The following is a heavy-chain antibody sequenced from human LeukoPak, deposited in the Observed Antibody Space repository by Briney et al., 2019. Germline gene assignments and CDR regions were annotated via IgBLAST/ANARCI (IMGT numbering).Heavy chain of an antibody. CDR2: VYYSGST. J-gene: IGHJ4*02. D-gene: IGHD3-22*01. Sequence: SETLSLTCTVSGGSISNYYWSWIRQPPGKGLEWIGYVYYSGSTYYNPSLKSRVTISVDTSKNKFSLKLSSVTAADTAVYYCARQRYYYDSSGYYRYYFDYWGQGTLVTVSS. V-gene: IGHV4-59*01. CDR1: GGSISNYY. CDR3: ARQRYYYDSSGYYRYYFDY.